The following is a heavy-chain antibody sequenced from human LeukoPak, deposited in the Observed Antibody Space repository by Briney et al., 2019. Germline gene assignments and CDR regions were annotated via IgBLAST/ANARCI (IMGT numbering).Heavy chain of an antibody. CDR2: IKEDGSEK. CDR1: GFTFSSYW. D-gene: IGHD6-19*01. J-gene: IGHJ4*02. V-gene: IGHV3-7*04. Sequence: GGSLRLSCAGSGFTFSSYWMSWVRQAPGKGLEWVANIKEDGSEKYYVDSVKGRLTISRDTAKSSLYLQMNSLRAEDTAVYYCARLRAGDYFDYWGQGTLVTVSS. CDR3: ARLRAGDYFDY.